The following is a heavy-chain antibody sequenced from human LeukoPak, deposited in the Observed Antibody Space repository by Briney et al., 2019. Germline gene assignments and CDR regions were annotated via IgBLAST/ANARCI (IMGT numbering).Heavy chain of an antibody. CDR2: ISSSSSYI. D-gene: IGHD6-13*01. Sequence: PGGSLRLSCAASGLTLSSYSMNWVRQAPGKGLEWVSSISSSSSYIYYADSVKGRFTISRDNAKNSLYLQMNSLRAEDTAVYYCAREYSSSWDVNWFDPWGQGTLVTVSS. CDR3: AREYSSSWDVNWFDP. J-gene: IGHJ5*02. CDR1: GLTLSSYS. V-gene: IGHV3-21*01.